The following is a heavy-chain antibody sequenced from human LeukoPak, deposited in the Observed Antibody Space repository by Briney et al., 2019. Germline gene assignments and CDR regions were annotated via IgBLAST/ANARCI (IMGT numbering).Heavy chain of an antibody. CDR3: ARYVIVVVNDAFDI. CDR1: GGSISSGSYY. D-gene: IGHD3-22*01. CDR2: IYTSGST. J-gene: IGHJ3*02. Sequence: SETLSLTCTVSGGSISSGSYYWSWIRQPAGKGLEWIGHIYTSGSTNYNPSLKSRVTISVDTSKNQFSLKLSSVTAADTAVYYCARYVIVVVNDAFDIWGQGTMVTVSS. V-gene: IGHV4-61*09.